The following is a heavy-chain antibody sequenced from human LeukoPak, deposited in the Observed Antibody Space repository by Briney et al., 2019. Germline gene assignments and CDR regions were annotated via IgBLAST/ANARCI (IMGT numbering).Heavy chain of an antibody. J-gene: IGHJ4*02. CDR1: GFTFSSYA. V-gene: IGHV3-23*01. CDR3: AKASRVAARTEWFDY. CDR2: ISGSGGST. D-gene: IGHD6-6*01. Sequence: GGSLRLSCAASGFTFSSYAMSWVRQAPGKGLEWVSAISGSGGSTYYADSVKGRFTISRDNSKNTLYLQMNSLRAEDTAVCYCAKASRVAARTEWFDYWGQGTLVTVSS.